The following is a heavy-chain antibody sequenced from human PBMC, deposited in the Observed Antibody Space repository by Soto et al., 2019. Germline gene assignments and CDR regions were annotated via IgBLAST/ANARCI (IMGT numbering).Heavy chain of an antibody. Sequence: QVQLVQSGDEVKKPGASVKVSCKASGYIFVNYGIAWVRQAPGQGLEWMGWISPYTGNTHSATKVQGRLTMTTHTSTSTAYTYLGSLTSDHTAVYYCVMVHSNMTTTPPDVWGQRTTV. CDR3: VMVHSNMTTTPPDV. J-gene: IGHJ6*02. CDR1: GYIFVNYG. V-gene: IGHV1-18*01. CDR2: ISPYTGNT. D-gene: IGHD1-1*01.